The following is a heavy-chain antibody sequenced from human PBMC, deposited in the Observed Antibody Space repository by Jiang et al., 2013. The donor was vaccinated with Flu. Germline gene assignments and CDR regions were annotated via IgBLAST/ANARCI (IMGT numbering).Heavy chain of an antibody. J-gene: IGHJ4*02. Sequence: SGAEVKKPGASVKVSCKASGYTFTSYYMHWVRQAPGQGLEWMGIINPSGGSTSYAQKFQGRVTMTRDTSTSTVYMELSSLRSEDTAVYYCARDLDDGITMVRGVIIQNDYWGQGTLVTVSS. D-gene: IGHD3-10*01. V-gene: IGHV1-46*01. CDR1: GYTFTSYY. CDR3: ARDLDDGITMVRGVIIQNDY. CDR2: INPSGGST.